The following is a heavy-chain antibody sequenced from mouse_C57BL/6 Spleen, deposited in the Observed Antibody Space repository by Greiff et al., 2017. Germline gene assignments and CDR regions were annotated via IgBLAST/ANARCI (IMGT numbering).Heavy chain of an antibody. Sequence: EVKLVESVAELVRPGASVKLSCTASGFNIKNTYMHWVKQRPEQGLEWIGRIDPANGNTKYAPKFQGKATITADTSSNTAYLQLSSLTSEDTAIYYCARDYYGSSPYWYFDVWGTGTTVTVSS. V-gene: IGHV14-3*01. CDR2: IDPANGNT. CDR1: GFNIKNTY. J-gene: IGHJ1*03. CDR3: ARDYYGSSPYWYFDV. D-gene: IGHD1-1*01.